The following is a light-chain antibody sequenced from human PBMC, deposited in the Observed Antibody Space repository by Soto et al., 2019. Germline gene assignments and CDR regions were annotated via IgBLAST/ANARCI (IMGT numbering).Light chain of an antibody. J-gene: IGKJ5*01. CDR2: WAS. Sequence: DIVMTQSPDSLAVSLGERATNNCKSSQSVLYSSNNKNYLAWYQQKPGQPPKLLIYWASTRESGVPDRFSGSGSGTDFTLTISSLQAEDVAVYYCQQYYSTPLITFGQGTRLEIK. V-gene: IGKV4-1*01. CDR1: QSVLYSSNNKNY. CDR3: QQYYSTPLIT.